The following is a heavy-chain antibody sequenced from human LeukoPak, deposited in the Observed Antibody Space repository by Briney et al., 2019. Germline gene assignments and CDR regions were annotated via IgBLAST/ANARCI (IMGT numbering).Heavy chain of an antibody. CDR3: AKSKIVVVVAATSLDY. Sequence: SWDGRSTYYAESVKGRFTISRENRKNSLYLQMNSLRAEDTALYYCAKSKIVVVVAATSLDYWGQGTLVTVSS. J-gene: IGHJ4*02. CDR2: SWDGRST. D-gene: IGHD2-15*01. V-gene: IGHV3-43*01.